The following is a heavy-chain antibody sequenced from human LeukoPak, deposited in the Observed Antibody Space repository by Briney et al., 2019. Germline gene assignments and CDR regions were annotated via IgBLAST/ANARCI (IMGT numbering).Heavy chain of an antibody. V-gene: IGHV3-23*01. D-gene: IGHD3-22*01. J-gene: IGHJ4*02. Sequence: GGSLRLSCAASGFTFSSYAMSWVRQAPGKGLEWVSAISGSGGSTYYADSVKGRFTISRDNSKNTLCLQMNSLRAEDTAVYYCAKDWVYYYDSSGYYEDYFDYWGQGTLVTASS. CDR3: AKDWVYYYDSSGYYEDYFDY. CDR1: GFTFSSYA. CDR2: ISGSGGST.